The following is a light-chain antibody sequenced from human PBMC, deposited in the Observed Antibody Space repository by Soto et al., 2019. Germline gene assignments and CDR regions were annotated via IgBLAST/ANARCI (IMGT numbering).Light chain of an antibody. V-gene: IGKV3-11*01. CDR3: QQRSNWHQT. J-gene: IGKJ4*01. CDR2: DAS. CDR1: QSVSSY. Sequence: EIVLTQSPATLSLSPGERATLSCRASQSVSSYLAWYQQKPGQAPRLLIYDASNRATGIPARFSGSGSGTDFTLTIRSLEPEDFAVYYCQQRSNWHQTFGGGTKVEIK.